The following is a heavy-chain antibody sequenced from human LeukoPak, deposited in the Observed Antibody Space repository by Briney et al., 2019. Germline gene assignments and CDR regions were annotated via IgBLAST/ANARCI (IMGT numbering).Heavy chain of an antibody. V-gene: IGHV3-20*04. CDR2: INWNGGST. J-gene: IGHJ5*02. D-gene: IGHD1-26*01. Sequence: GGSLRLSCAASGFTFDDYGMSWVRQAPGKGLEWVSGINWNGGSTGYADSVKGRFTISRDNAKNSLYLQMNSLRAEDTALYYCARGLGGSYYSWFDPWGQGTLVTVSS. CDR1: GFTFDDYG. CDR3: ARGLGGSYYSWFDP.